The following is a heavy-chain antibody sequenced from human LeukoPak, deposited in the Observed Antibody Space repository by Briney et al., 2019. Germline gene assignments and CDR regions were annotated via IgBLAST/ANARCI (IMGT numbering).Heavy chain of an antibody. V-gene: IGHV3-48*01. CDR3: ARDYVREFDY. J-gene: IGHJ4*02. CDR1: GFTFSSYS. CDR2: ISSSSSTI. D-gene: IGHD2/OR15-2a*01. Sequence: NPGGSLRLSCAASGFTFSSYSMNWVRQAPGKGLEWVSYISSSSSTIHYADSVKGRFTISRDNAKNSLYLQMNSLRAEDTAVYYCARDYVREFDYWGQGTLVTVSS.